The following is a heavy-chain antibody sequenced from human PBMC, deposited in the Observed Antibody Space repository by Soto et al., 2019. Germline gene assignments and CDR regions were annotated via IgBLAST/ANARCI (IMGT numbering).Heavy chain of an antibody. V-gene: IGHV4-31*03. Sequence: PSETLSLTCTVSGGSISSGGYYWSWIRQHPGKGLEWIGYIYYSGSTYYNPSLKSRVTISVDTSKNQFSLKLSPVTAADTAVYYCARVGMRLALIDYWGQGTLVTVSS. D-gene: IGHD3-9*01. CDR2: IYYSGST. CDR1: GGSISSGGYY. CDR3: ARVGMRLALIDY. J-gene: IGHJ4*02.